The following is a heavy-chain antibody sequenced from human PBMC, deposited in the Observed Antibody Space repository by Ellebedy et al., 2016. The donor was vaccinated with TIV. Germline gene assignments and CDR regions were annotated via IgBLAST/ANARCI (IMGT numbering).Heavy chain of an antibody. CDR1: GFSLSTSGMC. J-gene: IGHJ6*02. Sequence: SGPTLVXPTQTLTLTCTFSGFSLSTSGMCVSWIRQPPGKALEWLALIDWDDDKYYSTSLKTRLTISKDTSKNQVVLTMTNMDPVDTATYYCARIRVVTVIRYYYYGMDVWGQGTTVTVSS. CDR2: IDWDDDK. V-gene: IGHV2-70*01. D-gene: IGHD2-21*02. CDR3: ARIRVVTVIRYYYYGMDV.